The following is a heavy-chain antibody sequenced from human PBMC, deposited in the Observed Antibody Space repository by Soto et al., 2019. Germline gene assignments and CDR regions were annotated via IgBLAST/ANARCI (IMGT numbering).Heavy chain of an antibody. J-gene: IGHJ5*02. D-gene: IGHD3-3*01. Sequence: GASVKVSCKASGYTFTSYDINWVRQATGQGLEWMGWMNPNSGNTGYAQKFQGRVTMTRNTSISTAYMELSSLRSEDTAVYYCARGSAIFGVVILWFDPWGQGTLVTVSS. CDR3: ARGSAIFGVVILWFDP. CDR1: GYTFTSYD. CDR2: MNPNSGNT. V-gene: IGHV1-8*01.